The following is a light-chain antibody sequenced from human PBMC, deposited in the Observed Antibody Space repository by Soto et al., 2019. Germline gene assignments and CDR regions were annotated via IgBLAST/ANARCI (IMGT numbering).Light chain of an antibody. CDR3: QQYGRSSWT. CDR1: QSVSGSY. J-gene: IGKJ1*01. CDR2: GTS. Sequence: EIVLTQSPGTLSLSPGERATLSCRASQSVSGSYLAWYKQKPGQVPRLLIYGTSRKATAIPDRFSGSGSGTDFPLTISRLEPEEFAVYYCQQYGRSSWTFGQETKEQIK. V-gene: IGKV3-20*01.